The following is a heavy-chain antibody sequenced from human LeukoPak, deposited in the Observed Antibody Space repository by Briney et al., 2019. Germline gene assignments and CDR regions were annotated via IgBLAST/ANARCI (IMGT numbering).Heavy chain of an antibody. D-gene: IGHD2-2*01. CDR1: GGSISSNTYY. CDR2: IYFSGST. V-gene: IGHV4-39*01. Sequence: SETLSLTCTVSGGSISSNTYYWGWIRQPPGKGLEWIGSIYFSGSTYSNPSLKSRVTISVDTTKNQFSLQPSSVTAADTAMYYCARLGSYCFSASCYSGMDVWGQGTTVTVSS. CDR3: ARLGSYCFSASCYSGMDV. J-gene: IGHJ6*02.